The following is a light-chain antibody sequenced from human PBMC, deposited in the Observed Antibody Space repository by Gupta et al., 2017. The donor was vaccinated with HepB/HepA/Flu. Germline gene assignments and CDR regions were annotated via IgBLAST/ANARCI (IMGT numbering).Light chain of an antibody. J-gene: IGLJ3*02. V-gene: IGLV2-14*01. Sequence: QSALTQPASVSESPGQSITISCTGTSSNVGGYNYVSWYQQHPGKAPKLMIYDVSHRPSGVANRFSGSKSGNTASLTISGLQAEDDADYYCSSYTNSNTRVFGGGTKLTVL. CDR1: SSNVGGYNY. CDR2: DVS. CDR3: SSYTNSNTRV.